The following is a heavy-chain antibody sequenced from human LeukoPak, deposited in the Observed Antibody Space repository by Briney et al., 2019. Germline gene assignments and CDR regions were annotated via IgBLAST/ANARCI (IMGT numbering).Heavy chain of an antibody. CDR1: GYSISSGYY. CDR3: ARRGDYYDSSGYYHSSHPIDY. CDR2: IYHGGST. V-gene: IGHV4-38-2*02. J-gene: IGHJ4*02. Sequence: SETLSLTCTVSGYSISSGYYWGWIRQPPGKGLEWIGSIYHGGSTYYNPSLKSRVTISVDTSKNQFSLKLSSVTAADTAVYYCARRGDYYDSSGYYHSSHPIDYWGQGTLVTVSS. D-gene: IGHD3-22*01.